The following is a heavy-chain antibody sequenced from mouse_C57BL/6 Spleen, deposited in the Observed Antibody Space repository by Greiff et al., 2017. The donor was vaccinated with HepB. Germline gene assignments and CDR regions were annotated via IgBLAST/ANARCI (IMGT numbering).Heavy chain of an antibody. Sequence: VQLQQPGAELVRPGSSVKLSCKASGYTFTSYWMDLVKQRPGQGLEWIGNIYPSDSETHYNQKFKDKATLTVDKSSSTAYMQLSSLTSEDSAVYYCAREITTEDYWGQGTSVTVSS. CDR1: GYTFTSYW. CDR3: AREITTEDY. CDR2: IYPSDSET. V-gene: IGHV1-61*01. J-gene: IGHJ4*01. D-gene: IGHD1-1*01.